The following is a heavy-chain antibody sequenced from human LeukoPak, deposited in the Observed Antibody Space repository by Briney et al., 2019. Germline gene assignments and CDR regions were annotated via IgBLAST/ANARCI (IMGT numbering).Heavy chain of an antibody. Sequence: SETLSLTCTVSGGSISSYYWSWIRQPPGKGLEWIGYIYHSGSTNYNPSLKGRVTISVDTSKNQFSLKLSSVTAADTAVYYCARDGYSGNDGLWGQGTLVTVSS. D-gene: IGHD5-12*01. CDR3: ARDGYSGNDGL. J-gene: IGHJ4*02. V-gene: IGHV4-59*01. CDR1: GGSISSYY. CDR2: IYHSGST.